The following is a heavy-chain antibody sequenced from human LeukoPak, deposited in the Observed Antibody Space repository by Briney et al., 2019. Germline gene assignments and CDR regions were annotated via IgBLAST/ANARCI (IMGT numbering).Heavy chain of an antibody. V-gene: IGHV4-4*07. D-gene: IGHD3-10*01. Sequence: PSETLSLTCSVSGGSFSNCFWSWVRQPAGKGLEWIGRIYPSGNTNYNPSLKSRVTLSVDTSKTQFYLSLSSVTAADTAVYYCAREDSGSYYNFYYFYMDVWGKGTTVTISS. CDR3: AREDSGSYYNFYYFYMDV. CDR2: IYPSGNT. CDR1: GGSFSNCF. J-gene: IGHJ6*03.